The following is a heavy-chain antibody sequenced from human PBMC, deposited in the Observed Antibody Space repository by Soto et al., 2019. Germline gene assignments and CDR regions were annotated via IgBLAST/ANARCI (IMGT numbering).Heavy chain of an antibody. CDR3: ARWVGASNWFDP. Sequence: ASVKVSCTASGYTVTGYHVHWVRQAPGQGLEWMGWINTNTGDTNYAQKFQGWVTMTRDTSINTAYVQLSRLRSDDTAVYFCARWVGASNWFDPWGQGTLVTVSS. V-gene: IGHV1-2*04. CDR2: INTNTGDT. J-gene: IGHJ5*02. CDR1: GYTVTGYH. D-gene: IGHD1-26*01.